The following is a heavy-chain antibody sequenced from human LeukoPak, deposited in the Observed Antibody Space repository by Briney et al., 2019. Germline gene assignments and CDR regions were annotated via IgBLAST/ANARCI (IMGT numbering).Heavy chain of an antibody. J-gene: IGHJ4*02. CDR2: INPNNGGP. V-gene: IGHV1-2*02. Sequence: ASVKVSCKASGYPFTDYYLHWVRQAPGQGLEWLGWINPNNGGPNYAQKFQGRVTMTRDTSTSTVYMEVSSLRSEDTALYYCARERPSSGFFDYWGQGSPVTVSS. CDR1: GYPFTDYY. CDR3: ARERPSSGFFDY. D-gene: IGHD6-19*01.